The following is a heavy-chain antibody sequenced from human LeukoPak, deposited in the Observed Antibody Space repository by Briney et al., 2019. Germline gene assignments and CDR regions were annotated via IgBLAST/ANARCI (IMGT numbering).Heavy chain of an antibody. D-gene: IGHD4-11*01. CDR2: ISGSGADT. Sequence: SGGSLRLSCVASGFTFSHYAMSWVRQAPGKGPEWVSGISGSGADTYYTDSVNGRFTISRDKSKNTLSLQMNSLRADDTAIYYCAKDSGHIVTNWFDPWGQGTLVTVSS. V-gene: IGHV3-23*01. CDR3: AKDSGHIVTNWFDP. CDR1: GFTFSHYA. J-gene: IGHJ5*02.